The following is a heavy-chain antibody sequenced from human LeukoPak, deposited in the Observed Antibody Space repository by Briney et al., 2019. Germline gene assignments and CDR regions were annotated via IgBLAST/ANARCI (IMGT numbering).Heavy chain of an antibody. J-gene: IGHJ6*02. CDR3: ASRGPPTTGYYYYGMDV. D-gene: IGHD1-14*01. V-gene: IGHV3-48*02. CDR1: GFTFSSYD. CDR2: INTISSTK. Sequence: PGGSLRLSCAASGFTFSSYDMNWVRQAPGKGLEWVSYINTISSTKYYADSVKGRFTISRDNAKSSLFLQMSSLSDDDTAVYYCASRGPPTTGYYYYGMDVWGQGTTVTVSS.